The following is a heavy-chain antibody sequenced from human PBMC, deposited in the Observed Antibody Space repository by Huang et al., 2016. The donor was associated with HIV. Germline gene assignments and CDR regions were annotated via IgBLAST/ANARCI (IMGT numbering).Heavy chain of an antibody. CDR2: TYPGDSDP. CDR1: GYSFTSYW. CDR3: ARGGYSPDGGFDY. Sequence: EVQLVQSGAEVKKPGESLKISCNGSGYSFTSYWIGWVRQMPGKGLEWIGITYPGDSDPRYSPSFQGQVTLSADKSISTAYLQWSSLKASDTAMYYCARGGYSPDGGFDYWGQGTLVTVSS. V-gene: IGHV5-51*01. J-gene: IGHJ4*02. D-gene: IGHD5-18*01.